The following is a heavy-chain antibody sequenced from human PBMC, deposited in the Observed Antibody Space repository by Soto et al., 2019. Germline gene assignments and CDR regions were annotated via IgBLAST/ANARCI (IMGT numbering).Heavy chain of an antibody. CDR2: IIPSYTE. D-gene: IGHD4-17*01. Sequence: QVQLVQSGAEVKKPGSSVKVSCKASGGTFSNYAITWVRQAPGQGLEWMGGIIPSYTETYAQKFQGRVTITADESTSTAYMELSSLRSEDTAVYFCARDLRGMGFYYGMDVWGQGTPVTVSS. CDR1: GGTFSNYA. CDR3: ARDLRGMGFYYGMDV. J-gene: IGHJ6*02. V-gene: IGHV1-69*01.